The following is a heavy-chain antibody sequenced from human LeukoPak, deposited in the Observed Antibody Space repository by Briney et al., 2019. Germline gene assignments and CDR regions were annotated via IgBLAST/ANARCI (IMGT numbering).Heavy chain of an antibody. Sequence: GASVKVSCKTSGYSFTSYYLHWVRQAPGQGLEWMGVINPSGGTTTYAQKFQDKVTMSRDSPTSTVYMELRSLRSEDTAVYYCARCDSSGYYYFFWGRGTLVAVSS. CDR1: GYSFTSYY. CDR2: INPSGGTT. D-gene: IGHD3-22*01. J-gene: IGHJ4*02. V-gene: IGHV1-46*01. CDR3: ARCDSSGYYYFF.